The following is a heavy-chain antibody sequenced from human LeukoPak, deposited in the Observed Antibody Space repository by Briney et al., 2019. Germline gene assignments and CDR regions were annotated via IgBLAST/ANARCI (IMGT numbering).Heavy chain of an antibody. Sequence: SETLSLTCTVSGGSISSSSYYWGWIRQPPGKGLEWIGIIYDSGSTYYNPSLKSRVTISVDTSKNQFSLKLSSVTAADTAVYYCARLSPPDFWSGYYTNYGMDVWGQGTTVTVSS. CDR1: GGSISSSSYY. CDR3: ARLSPPDFWSGYYTNYGMDV. D-gene: IGHD3-3*01. CDR2: IYDSGST. J-gene: IGHJ6*02. V-gene: IGHV4-39*01.